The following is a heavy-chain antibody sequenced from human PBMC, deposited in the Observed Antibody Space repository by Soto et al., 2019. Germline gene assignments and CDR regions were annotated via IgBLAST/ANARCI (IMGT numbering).Heavy chain of an antibody. CDR3: ARSRGITFGGVIVTRYYFDY. CDR1: GGTFSSYA. V-gene: IGHV1-69*01. J-gene: IGHJ4*02. CDR2: IIPIFGTA. Sequence: QVQLVQSGAEVKKPGSSVKVSCKASGGTFSSYAISWVRQAPGQGLEWMGGIIPIFGTANYAQKFRGRVTITADESTSTAYMELSSLRSEDTAVYYCARSRGITFGGVIVTRYYFDYWGQGTLVTVSS. D-gene: IGHD3-16*02.